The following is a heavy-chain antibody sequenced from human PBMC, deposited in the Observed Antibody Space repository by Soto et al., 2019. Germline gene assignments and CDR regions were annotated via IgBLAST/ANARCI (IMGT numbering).Heavy chain of an antibody. Sequence: PSETLSLTCTVAGGSISSSSYYWGWIRQPPGKGLEWIGSIYYSGSTYYNPSLNSRVTISVDTSKNQFSLKLSSVTAADTAVYYSSGYTEGADFDIWCQGAMVTVS. CDR2: IYYSGST. CDR3: SGYTEGADFDI. D-gene: IGHD3-9*01. CDR1: GGSISSSSYY. V-gene: IGHV4-39*01. J-gene: IGHJ3*02.